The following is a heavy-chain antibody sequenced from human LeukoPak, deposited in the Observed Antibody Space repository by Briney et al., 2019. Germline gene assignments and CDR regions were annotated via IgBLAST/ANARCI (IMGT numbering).Heavy chain of an antibody. J-gene: IGHJ4*02. CDR2: IKQDGSEK. V-gene: IGHV3-7*01. CDR3: ARMDIGLVRD. D-gene: IGHD3-10*01. CDR1: GFTFSSYA. Sequence: GGSLRLSCAASGFTFSSYAMHWVRQAPGKGLEWVANIKQDGSEKYYVDSVKGRFTISRDNAKNSLSLQMNSLRAEDTAVYYCARMDIGLVRDWGQGTLVTVSS.